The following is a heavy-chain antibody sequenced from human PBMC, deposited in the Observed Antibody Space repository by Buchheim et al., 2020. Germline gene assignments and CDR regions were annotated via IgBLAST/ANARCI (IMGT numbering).Heavy chain of an antibody. CDR3: ARDRGAHDYGPIDF. CDR2: IHYTGLA. J-gene: IGHJ4*02. V-gene: IGHV4-31*03. CDR1: GVSISSGPFY. D-gene: IGHD4-17*01. Sequence: QVQLQESGPGLVKPSQTLYLTCTVSGVSISSGPFYWTWIRQQPGKGLEWIGYIHYTGLAYSSPSLSSRLSMSVDTSQNQFSLTLTAVTAADTAIYYCARDRGAHDYGPIDFWGQGAL.